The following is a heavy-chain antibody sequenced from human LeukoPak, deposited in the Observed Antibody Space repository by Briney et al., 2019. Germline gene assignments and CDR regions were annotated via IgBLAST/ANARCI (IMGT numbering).Heavy chain of an antibody. D-gene: IGHD6-13*01. CDR3: AKDIWRSSFDGDY. Sequence: GGSLRLSCAASGFTFDDYAMHWVRQAPGKGLEWVSGISWNSGSIGYADSVKGRFTISRDNAKNSLYLQMNSLRAEDTALYYCAKDIWRSSFDGDYWGQGTLVTVSS. CDR2: ISWNSGSI. J-gene: IGHJ4*02. V-gene: IGHV3-9*01. CDR1: GFTFDDYA.